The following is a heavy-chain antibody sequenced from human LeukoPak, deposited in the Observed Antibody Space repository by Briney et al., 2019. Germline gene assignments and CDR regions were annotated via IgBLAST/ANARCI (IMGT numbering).Heavy chain of an antibody. Sequence: GASVKVSCKASGYTFTSYGISWVRQAPGQGLEWMGWISAYNGNTNYAQKLQGRVTMTTDTSASTAYMELRSLRSDDTAVYYCARGQKVRGVNYMDVWGKGTTVTVSS. CDR3: ARGQKVRGVNYMDV. J-gene: IGHJ6*03. CDR2: ISAYNGNT. V-gene: IGHV1-18*01. CDR1: GYTFTSYG. D-gene: IGHD3-10*01.